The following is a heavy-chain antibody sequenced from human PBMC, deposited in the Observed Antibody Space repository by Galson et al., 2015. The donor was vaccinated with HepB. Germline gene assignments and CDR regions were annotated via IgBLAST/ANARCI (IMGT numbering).Heavy chain of an antibody. J-gene: IGHJ4*02. V-gene: IGHV1-18*04. D-gene: IGHD4/OR15-4a*01. CDR1: DYTFTAYG. CDR2: INPSNGYS. CDR3: ARGYGDFDY. Sequence: SVKVSCKASDYTFTAYGISWVRQAPGQGLEWLGWINPSNGYSKYAQKFQVRVTMTTDTSTSTAYMELRSLRSDDTAVYYCARGYGDFDYWGQGTLVTVSS.